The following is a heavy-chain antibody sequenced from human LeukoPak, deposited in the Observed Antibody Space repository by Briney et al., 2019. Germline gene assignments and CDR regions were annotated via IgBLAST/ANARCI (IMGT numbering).Heavy chain of an antibody. Sequence: PSETLSLTCTVSGDSISSSYWSWIRQPPGKRLEWVGYVHYTGKTNYNPSLNNQATISVDTSKNQFSLKLSSVTAADTAVYYCARGFSDYKIYYFDYWGQGTLVTVSS. J-gene: IGHJ4*02. CDR3: ARGFSDYKIYYFDY. CDR1: GDSISSSY. D-gene: IGHD4-11*01. V-gene: IGHV4-59*08. CDR2: VHYTGKT.